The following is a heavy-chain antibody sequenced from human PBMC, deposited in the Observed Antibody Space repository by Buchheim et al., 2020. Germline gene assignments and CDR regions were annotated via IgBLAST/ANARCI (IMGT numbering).Heavy chain of an antibody. CDR2: IWYDGSNK. J-gene: IGHJ6*02. V-gene: IGHV3-33*01. D-gene: IGHD3-3*01. CDR1: GFTFSSYG. Sequence: QVQLVESGGGVVQPGRSLRLSCAASGFTFSSYGMHWVRQAPGKGLEWVAVIWYDGSNKYYADSVKGRLTISRDNSKNTLYLQMNSLRAEDTAVYYCARTNDFWSGDEYYYYGMDVWGQGTT. CDR3: ARTNDFWSGDEYYYYGMDV.